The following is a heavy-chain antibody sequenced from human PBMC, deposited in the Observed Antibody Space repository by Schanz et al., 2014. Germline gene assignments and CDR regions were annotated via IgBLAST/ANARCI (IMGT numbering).Heavy chain of an antibody. J-gene: IGHJ2*01. CDR1: GLTFTSAW. V-gene: IGHV3-23*04. Sequence: EVQLVESGGGLVKPGGSLRLSCATSGLTFTSAWMSWVRQAPGKGLEWVSSISSGGGSTYYADSVKGRFTISRDNSKNTLYLQMKSLRAEDTAIYYCAKDAPYPFDLWGRGTLITVSS. CDR3: AKDAPYPFDL. CDR2: ISSGGGST.